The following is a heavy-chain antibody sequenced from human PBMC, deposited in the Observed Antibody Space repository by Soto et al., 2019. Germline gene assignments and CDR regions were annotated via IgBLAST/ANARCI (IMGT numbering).Heavy chain of an antibody. J-gene: IGHJ3*02. CDR3: AKVTREGYFDWLFGMGVAFDI. V-gene: IGHV3-23*01. CDR2: ISGSGGST. CDR1: GFTFSSYA. D-gene: IGHD3-9*01. Sequence: EVQLLESGGGLVQPGGSLRLSCAASGFTFSSYAMSWVRQAPGKGLEWVSAISGSGGSTYYADSVKGRFTVSRDNSKNTLYLQMNSLRAEDTAVYYCAKVTREGYFDWLFGMGVAFDIWGQGTMVTVSS.